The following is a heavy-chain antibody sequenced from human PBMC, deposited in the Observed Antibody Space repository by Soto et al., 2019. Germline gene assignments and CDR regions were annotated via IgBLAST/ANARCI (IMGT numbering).Heavy chain of an antibody. Sequence: PSETLSLTCTVSGGSISSYYWSWIRQPPGKGLEWIGYIYYSGSTNYNPSLKSRVTISVDTSKNQFSLKLSSVTAADTAVYYCARGFGVVITDYFDYWGQGTLITVSS. CDR3: ARGFGVVITDYFDY. D-gene: IGHD3-3*01. CDR2: IYYSGST. J-gene: IGHJ4*02. V-gene: IGHV4-59*01. CDR1: GGSISSYY.